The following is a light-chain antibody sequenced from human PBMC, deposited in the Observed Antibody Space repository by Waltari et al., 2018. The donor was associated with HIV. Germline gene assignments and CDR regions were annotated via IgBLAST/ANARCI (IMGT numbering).Light chain of an antibody. Sequence: QSLLTQPPSASGTPGQRVTISCSGCRLNIGNNSVHWYQQLPGTAPKLLIYRNNQRPSGVPDRFSGSKSGTSASLAISGLRSEDEADYYCAAWDDSLSGRVFGGGTKLTVL. V-gene: IGLV1-47*01. CDR1: RLNIGNNS. CDR2: RNN. CDR3: AAWDDSLSGRV. J-gene: IGLJ3*02.